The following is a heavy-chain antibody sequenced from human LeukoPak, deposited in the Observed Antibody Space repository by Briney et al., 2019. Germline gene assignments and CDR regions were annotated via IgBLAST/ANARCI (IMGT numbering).Heavy chain of an antibody. D-gene: IGHD2-2*01. CDR2: IYYSGST. CDR3: ARTQAHCSSTSCYPFDY. CDR1: GSSISSSNW. V-gene: IGHV4-28*01. Sequence: SETLSLTCTVSGSSISSSNWWGWIRQPPGKGLEWIGYIYYSGSTYYNPSLKSRVTMSVDTSKNQISLKLSSVTAVDTAVYYCARTQAHCSSTSCYPFDYWGQGTLVTVSS. J-gene: IGHJ4*02.